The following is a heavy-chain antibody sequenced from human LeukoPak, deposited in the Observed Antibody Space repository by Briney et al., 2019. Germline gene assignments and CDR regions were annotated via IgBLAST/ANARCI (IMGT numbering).Heavy chain of an antibody. V-gene: IGHV3-7*01. CDR1: GFTFGRYW. J-gene: IGHJ4*02. D-gene: IGHD2-8*01. Sequence: GGSLRLSCAGSGFTFGRYWMSWVRQAPGKGLEWVASINQGGSRLHYLDSVTGRFIISRDDAQNSLFLQMTRQRVDDTAVYYCARLKDDVTKLDYWGQGTLVSVSS. CDR2: INQGGSRL. CDR3: ARLKDDVTKLDY.